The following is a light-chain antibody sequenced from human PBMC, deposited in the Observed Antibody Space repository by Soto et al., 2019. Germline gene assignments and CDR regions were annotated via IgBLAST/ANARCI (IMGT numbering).Light chain of an antibody. Sequence: SALTQPASVSGSPGLSIAISCTGTSSDVGGYNSVSWYQQHPGKAPKLMIYDVSNWPSGVSNRFSGSKSGNTASLTISGLQAEDEGDYYCSSYTTGGSYVFGTGTKLTVL. CDR1: SSDVGGYNS. CDR3: SSYTTGGSYV. V-gene: IGLV2-14*01. J-gene: IGLJ1*01. CDR2: DVS.